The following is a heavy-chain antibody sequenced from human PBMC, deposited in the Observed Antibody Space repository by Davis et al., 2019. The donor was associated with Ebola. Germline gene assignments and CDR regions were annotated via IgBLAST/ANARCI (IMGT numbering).Heavy chain of an antibody. CDR3: ARGYYDFWSGYLNTFDY. D-gene: IGHD3-3*01. V-gene: IGHV3-23*01. CDR1: GFTFSSYA. Sequence: GGSPRLSCAASGFTFSSYAMSWVRQAPGKGLEWVSAISGSGGSIYYADSVKGRFTISRDNAKNSLYLQMNSLRDEDTAVYYCARGYYDFWSGYLNTFDYWGQGTLVTVSS. CDR2: ISGSGGSI. J-gene: IGHJ4*02.